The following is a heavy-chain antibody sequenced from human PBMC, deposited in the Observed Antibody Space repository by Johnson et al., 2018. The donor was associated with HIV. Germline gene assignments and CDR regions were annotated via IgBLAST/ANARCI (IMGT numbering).Heavy chain of an antibody. CDR1: GFTFDDYG. CDR2: INWNSRSM. J-gene: IGHJ3*02. Sequence: VQLVESGGGVVQPGRSLRLSCVASGFTFDDYGMSWVRQAPGKGLEWVSGINWNSRSMGYADSVKGRFTISRDNAKNSLYLQMNSLRAEDTALYYCANDGSSSARGAFDIWGQGTMVTVSS. CDR3: ANDGSSSARGAFDI. D-gene: IGHD6-6*01. V-gene: IGHV3-9*01.